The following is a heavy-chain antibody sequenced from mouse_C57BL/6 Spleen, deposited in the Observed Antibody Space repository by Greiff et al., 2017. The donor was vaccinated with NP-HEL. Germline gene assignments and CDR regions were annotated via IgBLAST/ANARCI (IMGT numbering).Heavy chain of an antibody. Sequence: VQLKESGPELVKPGASVKIPCKASGYTFTDYNMDWVKQSHGKSLEWIGDINPNNGGTIYNQKFKGKATLTVDKSSSTAYMELRSLTSEDTAVYYCARMDPHYYGSPWFAYWGQGTLVTVSA. V-gene: IGHV1-18*01. CDR2: INPNNGGT. CDR1: GYTFTDYN. CDR3: ARMDPHYYGSPWFAY. J-gene: IGHJ3*01. D-gene: IGHD1-1*01.